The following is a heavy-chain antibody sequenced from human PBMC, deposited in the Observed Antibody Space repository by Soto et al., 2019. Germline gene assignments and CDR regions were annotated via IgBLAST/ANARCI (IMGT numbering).Heavy chain of an antibody. Sequence: PGGSLRLSCAASGFTFSSYGMHWVRQAPGKGLEWVAVISYDGSNKYYADSVKGRFTISRDNSKNTLYLQMNSLRAEDTAVYYCAKDMASITIFGVVIAPSYYYGMDVWGQGTTVTVSS. D-gene: IGHD3-3*01. CDR1: GFTFSSYG. J-gene: IGHJ6*02. CDR3: AKDMASITIFGVVIAPSYYYGMDV. V-gene: IGHV3-30*18. CDR2: ISYDGSNK.